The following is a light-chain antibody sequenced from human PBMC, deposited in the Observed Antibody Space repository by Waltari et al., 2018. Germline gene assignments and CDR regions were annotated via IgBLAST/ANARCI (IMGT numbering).Light chain of an antibody. J-gene: IGLJ1*01. CDR1: SSDIGIYNY. Sequence: QSALTQPASVSGSLGQSITMSCTGTSSDIGIYNYVSWYQQHPGKAPKLLIYDVSNRPSGVSKRVSGSKSGNTASLTISGLQSEDEADYYCTSFSSDSTPLVFGTGTRVTV. CDR2: DVS. CDR3: TSFSSDSTPLV. V-gene: IGLV2-14*03.